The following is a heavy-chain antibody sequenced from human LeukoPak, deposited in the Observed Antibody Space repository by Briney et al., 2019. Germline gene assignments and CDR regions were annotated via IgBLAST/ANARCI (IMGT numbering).Heavy chain of an antibody. CDR1: GFTFSSYA. V-gene: IGHV3-30-3*01. D-gene: IGHD2-2*01. CDR2: ISYDGSNK. Sequence: GGSLRLSCAASGFTFSSYAMHWVRQAPGKGLEWVAVISYDGSNKYYADSVKGRFTISRDNSKNTLYLQMNSLRAEDTAVYYCARERPAATFDYWGQGTLVTVSS. CDR3: ARERPAATFDY. J-gene: IGHJ4*02.